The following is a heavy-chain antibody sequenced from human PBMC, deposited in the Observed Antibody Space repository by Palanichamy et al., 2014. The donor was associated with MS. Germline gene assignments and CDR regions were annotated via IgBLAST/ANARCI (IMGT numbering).Heavy chain of an antibody. Sequence: VQLVESGGGVVQPGRSLRLSCAASGFTFSSYGMHWVRQAPGKGLEWVAVIWYDGSNKYYADSVKGRFTISRDNSKNTLHLQMNSLRAEGTAVYYCARVTGGYCSSTSCSNYGMDVWGQGTTVTVSS. J-gene: IGHJ6*02. CDR3: ARVTGGYCSSTSCSNYGMDV. D-gene: IGHD2-2*01. CDR2: IWYDGSNK. V-gene: IGHV3-33*01. CDR1: GFTFSSYG.